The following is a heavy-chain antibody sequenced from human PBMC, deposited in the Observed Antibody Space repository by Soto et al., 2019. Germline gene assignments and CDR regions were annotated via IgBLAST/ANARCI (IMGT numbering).Heavy chain of an antibody. D-gene: IGHD3-16*01. J-gene: IGHJ4*02. CDR2: IYWDDDK. CDR3: AHSQEGGFFDY. V-gene: IGHV2-5*02. Sequence: QITLKESGPPLVKPTQTLTLTCTFSGFSLSTSGVGVGWIRQPPGKALEWLALIYWDDDKRYSPSLKSRHTITKDTPKNQVVLTMTNMDPVDTATYYGAHSQEGGFFDYWGQGTLVTVSS. CDR1: GFSLSTSGVG.